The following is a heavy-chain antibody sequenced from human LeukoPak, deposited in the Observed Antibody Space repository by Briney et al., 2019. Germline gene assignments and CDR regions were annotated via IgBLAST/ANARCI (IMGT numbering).Heavy chain of an antibody. CDR3: AREDSGWYYYYYGMDV. CDR2: IWYDGSNK. D-gene: IGHD6-19*01. Sequence: GSLRLSCAASGFTFSSYGMHWVRQAPGKGLEWVAVIWYDGSNKYYADSVKGRFTISRDNSKNTLYLQMNSLRAEDTAVYYCAREDSGWYYYYYGMDVWGQGTTVTVSS. CDR1: GFTFSSYG. V-gene: IGHV3-33*01. J-gene: IGHJ6*02.